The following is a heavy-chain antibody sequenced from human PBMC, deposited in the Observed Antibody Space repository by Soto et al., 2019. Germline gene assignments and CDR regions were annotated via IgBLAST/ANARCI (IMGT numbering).Heavy chain of an antibody. Sequence: SVTVSCQVSGGPFITLSISWVRQAPGQGLMWMGGIIPIFDATNYAQMFQGRVTITADDSTSTAYMELSSLRSDDTAVYYCARDLPNRSGRVWGPGTLVTVSS. CDR2: IIPIFDAT. V-gene: IGHV1-69*13. D-gene: IGHD3-10*01. CDR3: ARDLPNRSGRV. J-gene: IGHJ4*02. CDR1: GGPFITLS.